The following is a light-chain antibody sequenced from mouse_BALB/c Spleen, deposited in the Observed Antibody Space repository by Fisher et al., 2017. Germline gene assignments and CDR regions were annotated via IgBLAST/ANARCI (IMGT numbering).Light chain of an antibody. V-gene: IGKV4-55*01. CDR3: QQRSSYPPT. CDR1: SSVSY. J-gene: IGKJ2*01. CDR2: DTS. Sequence: IVMTQSTAIMSASPGEKVTMTCSASSSVSYMHWYQQKPGSSPKPWIYDTSNLASGVPARFSGSGSGTSYSLTISRMEAEDAATYYCQQRSSYPPTFGGGTKLEIK.